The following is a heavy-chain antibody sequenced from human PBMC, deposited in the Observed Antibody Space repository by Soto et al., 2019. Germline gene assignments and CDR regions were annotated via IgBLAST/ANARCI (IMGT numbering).Heavy chain of an antibody. D-gene: IGHD3-3*01. CDR3: AGSGIFGAPRAFDF. CDR1: GFTFNSYW. V-gene: IGHV3-7*03. J-gene: IGHJ4*02. Sequence: GGSLRLSCAASGFTFNSYWMNWVRQAPGKGLEWVANIKQDGSEKYYVDSVKGRFTISRDNAKNSLYLQMNSLRAEDTAVYYCAGSGIFGAPRAFDFWGQGTLVSVSS. CDR2: IKQDGSEK.